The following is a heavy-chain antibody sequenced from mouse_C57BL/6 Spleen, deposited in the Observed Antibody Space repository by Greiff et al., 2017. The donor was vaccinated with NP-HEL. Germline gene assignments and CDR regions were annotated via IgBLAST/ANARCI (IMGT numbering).Heavy chain of an antibody. CDR2: ISSGSSTI. Sequence: EVKVEESGGGLVKPGGSLKLSCAASGFTFSDYGMHWVRQAPEKGLEWVAYISSGSSTIYYADTVKGRFTISRDNAKNTLFLQMTSRRSEDTAMYYCARGAVVADYWGQGTTLTVSS. J-gene: IGHJ2*01. CDR3: ARGAVVADY. CDR1: GFTFSDYG. D-gene: IGHD1-1*01. V-gene: IGHV5-17*01.